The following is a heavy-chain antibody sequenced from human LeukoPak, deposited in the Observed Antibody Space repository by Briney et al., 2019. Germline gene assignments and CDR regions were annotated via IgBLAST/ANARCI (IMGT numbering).Heavy chain of an antibody. CDR2: IYPGDSDT. D-gene: IGHD3-22*01. CDR1: GYSFTSYW. Sequence: GESLKISCKGSGYSFTSYWIGWVRQMPGKGLEWMGIIYPGDSDTRYSPSFQGQVTISADKSISTAYLQWSSLKASDTAMYYCARQGGLHYYDSSGYYYSGAFDIWGQGTMVTVSS. CDR3: ARQGGLHYYDSSGYYYSGAFDI. V-gene: IGHV5-51*01. J-gene: IGHJ3*02.